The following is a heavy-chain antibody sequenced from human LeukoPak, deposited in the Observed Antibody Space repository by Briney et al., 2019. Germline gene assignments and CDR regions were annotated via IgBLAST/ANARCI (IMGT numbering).Heavy chain of an antibody. D-gene: IGHD3-16*01. CDR2: IYSGGST. J-gene: IGHJ6*03. V-gene: IGHV3-66*01. CDR1: GFTFSSYW. CDR3: AKGVGGTANYYYMDV. Sequence: PGGSLRLSCAASGFTFSSYWMTWIRQAPGKGLEWVSVIYSGGSTYYADSVKGRFTISRDNSKNTLYLQMNSLRAEDTAVYYCAKGVGGTANYYYMDVWGKGTTVTVSS.